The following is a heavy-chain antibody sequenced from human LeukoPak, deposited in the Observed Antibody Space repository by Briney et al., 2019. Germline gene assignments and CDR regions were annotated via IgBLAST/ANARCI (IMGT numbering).Heavy chain of an antibody. J-gene: IGHJ5*02. D-gene: IGHD6-13*01. CDR1: GYTFTVHY. CDR3: AREVGYSTSWYGRFDP. V-gene: IGHV1-2*05. Sequence: GASVKVSCKASGYTFTVHYIHWVRQAPRQGLEWLGRISPNSGVPNYAQKFQGRVTITRDTSVNTVYVELSGLTSDDTGAYYCAREVGYSTSWYGRFDPWGQGTVLTVSS. CDR2: ISPNSGVP.